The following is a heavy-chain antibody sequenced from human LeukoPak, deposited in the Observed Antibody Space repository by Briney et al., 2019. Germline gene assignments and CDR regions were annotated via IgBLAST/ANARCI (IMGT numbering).Heavy chain of an antibody. Sequence: GGSLRLSCAASGFTFSSYWMHWVRQAPGKGLVWVSRINTDGSRTDYADSVKGRFTISRDNSKNTLYLQMNSLRAEDTAVYYCARDLYSGSYCVDYWGQGTLVTVSS. CDR3: ARDLYSGSYCVDY. J-gene: IGHJ4*02. CDR1: GFTFSSYW. V-gene: IGHV3-74*01. D-gene: IGHD1-26*01. CDR2: INTDGSRT.